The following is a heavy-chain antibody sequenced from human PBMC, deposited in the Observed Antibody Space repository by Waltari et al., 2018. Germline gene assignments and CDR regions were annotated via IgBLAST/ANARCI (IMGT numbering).Heavy chain of an antibody. CDR1: GGSFSGYY. V-gene: IGHV4-34*01. CDR2: INHSGST. Sequence: QVQLQQWGAGLLKPSETLSLTCAVYGGSFSGYYWSWIRQPPGKGLEWIGEINHSGSTTSNPSLKSRVTRSVDTSKNQFSLKLSSVTAADTAVYYCARGLVGATTGNWFDPWGQGTLVTVSS. J-gene: IGHJ5*02. CDR3: ARGLVGATTGNWFDP. D-gene: IGHD1-26*01.